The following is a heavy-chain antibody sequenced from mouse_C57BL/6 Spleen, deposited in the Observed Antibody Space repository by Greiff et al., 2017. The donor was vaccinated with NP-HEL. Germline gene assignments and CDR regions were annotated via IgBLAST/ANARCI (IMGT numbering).Heavy chain of an antibody. CDR3: ARDDSYYFDY. J-gene: IGHJ2*01. Sequence: VNVVESGAELARPGASVKMSCKASGYTFTSYTMHWVKQRPGQGLEWIGYINPSSGYTKYNQKFKDKATLTADKSSSTAYMQLSSLTSEDSAVYYCARDDSYYFDYWGQGTTLTVSS. CDR1: GYTFTSYT. CDR2: INPSSGYT. V-gene: IGHV1-4*01. D-gene: IGHD2-4*01.